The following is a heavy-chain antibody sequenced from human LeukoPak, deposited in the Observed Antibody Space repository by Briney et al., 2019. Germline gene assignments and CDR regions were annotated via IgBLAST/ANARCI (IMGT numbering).Heavy chain of an antibody. D-gene: IGHD3-22*01. J-gene: IGHJ4*02. CDR1: GITLSNYA. CDR3: AKRGVVIRVILVGFHKEAYYFDS. Sequence: GGSLRLSCAVSGITLSNYAMSWVRQAPGKGLEWVAGISGSGGGTNYADSVKGRFTISRDYPKNTLYVQMNNLRADDTAVYFCAKRGVVIRVILVGFHKEAYYFDSWGQGALVTVSS. CDR2: ISGSGGGT. V-gene: IGHV3-23*01.